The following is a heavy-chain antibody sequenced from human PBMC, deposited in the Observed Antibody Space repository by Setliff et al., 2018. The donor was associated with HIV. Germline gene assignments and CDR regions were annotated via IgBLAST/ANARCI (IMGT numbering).Heavy chain of an antibody. CDR2: INHSGST. CDR3: ARGRWGSGWYIPSTGHAFDI. Sequence: SETLSLTCAVYGGSFSGDYWSWIRQPPGKGLEWIGKINHSGSTNYNPSLKIRVTISVDTYKHQFSLKLTSVTVAATAVYYFARGRWGSGWYIPSTGHAFDILGRGTMVTVSS. J-gene: IGHJ3*02. CDR1: GGSFSGDY. D-gene: IGHD6-19*01. V-gene: IGHV4-34*01.